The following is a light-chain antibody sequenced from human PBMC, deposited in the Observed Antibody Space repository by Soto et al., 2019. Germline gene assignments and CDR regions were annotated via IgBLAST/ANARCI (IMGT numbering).Light chain of an antibody. J-gene: IGKJ1*01. V-gene: IGKV3-20*01. CDR2: GAS. CDR1: QSVSSSF. Sequence: EIVLTQSPCTLSLSPGERATLSCRASQSVSSSFLAWYQQKPGQAPRLLIYGASSRATGIPDRFSGSGSGTDFTLTISRLEPEDFAVYYCQQCGSSSWTFGQGTKVEIK. CDR3: QQCGSSSWT.